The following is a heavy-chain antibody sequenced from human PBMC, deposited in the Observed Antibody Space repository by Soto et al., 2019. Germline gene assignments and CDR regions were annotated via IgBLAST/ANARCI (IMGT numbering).Heavy chain of an antibody. D-gene: IGHD3-10*01. J-gene: IGHJ6*02. CDR1: GFTFSSYS. V-gene: IGHV3-48*02. Sequence: EVQLVESGGGLVQPGGSPRLSCAASGFTFSSYSMNWVRQAPGKGLEWVSYISSSSSTIYYADSVKGRFTISRDNAKNSLYLQMNSLRDEDTAVYYCARLGDRITMVRGPAPYYYYYGMDVWGQGTTVTVSS. CDR3: ARLGDRITMVRGPAPYYYYYGMDV. CDR2: ISSSSSTI.